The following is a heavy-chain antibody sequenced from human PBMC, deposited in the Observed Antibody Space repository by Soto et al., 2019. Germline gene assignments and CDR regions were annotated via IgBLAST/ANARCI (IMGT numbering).Heavy chain of an antibody. J-gene: IGHJ3*02. D-gene: IGHD3-22*01. CDR2: ISAYNGNT. CDR3: ARWGGRTMIVVAPGAFDI. V-gene: IGHV1-18*01. Sequence: QVQLVQSGAEVKKPGASVKVSCKASGYTFTSYGISWVRQAPGQGLEWMGWISAYNGNTNYAQKLQGRVTMTTDTSKSTDYMGLRSLRSDDTAVYYWARWGGRTMIVVAPGAFDIWGQGTMVTVSS. CDR1: GYTFTSYG.